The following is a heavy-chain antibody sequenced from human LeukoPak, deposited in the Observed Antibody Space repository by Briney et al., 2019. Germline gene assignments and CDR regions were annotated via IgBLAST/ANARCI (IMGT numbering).Heavy chain of an antibody. CDR3: ARVPYSSSWYGLIPYYFDY. CDR2: IYYSGST. V-gene: IGHV4-39*01. J-gene: IGHJ4*02. Sequence: PSETLSLTCTVSGGSNSSSSYYWGWIRQPPGKGLEWIGSIYYSGSTYYNPSLKSRVTISVDTSKNQFSLKLSSVTAADTAVYYCARVPYSSSWYGLIPYYFDYWGQGTLVTVSS. D-gene: IGHD6-13*01. CDR1: GGSNSSSSYY.